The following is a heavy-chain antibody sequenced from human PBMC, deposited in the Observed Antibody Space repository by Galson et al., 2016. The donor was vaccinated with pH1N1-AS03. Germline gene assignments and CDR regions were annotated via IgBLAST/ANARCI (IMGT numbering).Heavy chain of an antibody. CDR3: ARMPTKTFDFWSGYDNQFHMDV. V-gene: IGHV1-18*01. Sequence: SVKVSCKASGFTLSSYSVNWVRQAPGQGLQWMGYISGYNGNRNSAQKFQGRLSVTADTSTNTAFLELRRLTSDDTAGYYCARMPTKTFDFWSGYDNQFHMDVWGKGTSVTVSS. J-gene: IGHJ6*03. CDR1: GFTLSSYS. CDR2: ISGYNGNR. D-gene: IGHD3-3*01.